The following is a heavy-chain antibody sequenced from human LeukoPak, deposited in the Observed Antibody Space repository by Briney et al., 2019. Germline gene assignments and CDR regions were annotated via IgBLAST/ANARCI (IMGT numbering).Heavy chain of an antibody. D-gene: IGHD5-18*01. V-gene: IGHV4-61*02. Sequence: SQTLSLTCTVSGGSISSGSYYWSWIRQPAGKGLEWIGRIYTSGSTNYNPSLKSRVTISVDTSKNQFSLKLSSVTAADTAVYYCARGIGYSYGLDYWGQGTLVTVSS. CDR2: IYTSGST. CDR3: ARGIGYSYGLDY. J-gene: IGHJ4*02. CDR1: GGSISSGSYY.